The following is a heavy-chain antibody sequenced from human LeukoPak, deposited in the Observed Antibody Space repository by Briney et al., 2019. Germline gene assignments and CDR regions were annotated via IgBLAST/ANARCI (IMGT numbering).Heavy chain of an antibody. CDR1: GFTFSTYT. CDR2: ITSSGDT. Sequence: GGSLRLSCGASGFTFSTYTMDWVRRAPGKGLQWVSSITSSGDTYYADSVKGRFSISRDNAKNSLYLQMNNLRAEDTSVYYCAKEGRSTTLGYWGQGTLVIVSS. V-gene: IGHV3-69-1*01. D-gene: IGHD6-13*01. CDR3: AKEGRSTTLGY. J-gene: IGHJ4*02.